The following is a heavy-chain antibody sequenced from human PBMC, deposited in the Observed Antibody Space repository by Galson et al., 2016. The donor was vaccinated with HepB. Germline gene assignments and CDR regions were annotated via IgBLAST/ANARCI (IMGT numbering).Heavy chain of an antibody. J-gene: IGHJ4*02. CDR2: IYYSGTT. CDR1: GGSINSRSYY. Sequence: ETLSPSCSVSGGSINSRSYYWAWLRQPPGKGLEWIGHIYYSGTTYYNPSLKRRVTISVDTSKNQFSLRLSSVTAADTAIYSRAIRPLGVIEATSYYFDYWGLGILVTVSS. D-gene: IGHD2-21*01. CDR3: AIRPLGVIEATSYYFDY. V-gene: IGHV4-39*01.